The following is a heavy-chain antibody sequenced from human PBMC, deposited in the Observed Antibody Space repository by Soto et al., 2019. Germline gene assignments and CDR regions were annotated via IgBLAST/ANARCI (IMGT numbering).Heavy chain of an antibody. CDR1: GDSVSSNSAA. D-gene: IGHD1-26*01. J-gene: IGHJ4*02. Sequence: SQTLSLTCAISGDSVSSNSAAWNWIRQSPSRGLEWLGRTYYRSKWYNDYAVSVKSRITINPDTYKNQYSLQLNSVTPEDTVVYYCARGLALSGSYLRAFDSWGQGTLVTVSS. CDR2: TYYRSKWYN. CDR3: ARGLALSGSYLRAFDS. V-gene: IGHV6-1*01.